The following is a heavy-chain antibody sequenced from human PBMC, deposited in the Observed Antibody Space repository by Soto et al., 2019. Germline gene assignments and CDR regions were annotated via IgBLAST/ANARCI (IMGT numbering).Heavy chain of an antibody. J-gene: IGHJ4*02. CDR1: GGTFSSYS. V-gene: IGHV1-69*01. CDR3: AIDGGRHSGGIDY. CDR2: IIPIFGTA. D-gene: IGHD1-26*01. Sequence: QVQLVQSGAEVKKPGSSVKVSCKASGGTFSSYSINWVRQAPGHALEWMGEIIPIFGTANYAQKFQGRVTITADESTSTASMELGSLRTEDTAVYYCAIDGGRHSGGIDYWGQGTLVTVSS.